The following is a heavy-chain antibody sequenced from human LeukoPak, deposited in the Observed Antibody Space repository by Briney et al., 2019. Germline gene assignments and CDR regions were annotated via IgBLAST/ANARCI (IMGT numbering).Heavy chain of an antibody. D-gene: IGHD3-22*01. V-gene: IGHV3-21*01. J-gene: IGHJ3*02. Sequence: GGSLRLSCAASGFTFSSYSINWVRQAPGKGLEWVSSISSSSSYIYYADSVKGRFTISRDNAKNSLYLQMNSLRAEDTAVYYCAGSSGYYLTDAFDIWGQGTMVTVSS. CDR1: GFTFSSYS. CDR2: ISSSSSYI. CDR3: AGSSGYYLTDAFDI.